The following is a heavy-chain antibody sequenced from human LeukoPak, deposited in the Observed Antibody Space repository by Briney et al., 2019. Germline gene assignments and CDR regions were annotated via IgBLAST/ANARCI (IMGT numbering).Heavy chain of an antibody. Sequence: GRSLRLSCAASGFTFSSCGMHWVRQAPGKGLEWVAVISYDGSNKYYADSVKGRFTISRDNSKNTLYLQMNSLRAEDTAVYYCAKDGGAARYYFDYWGQGTLVTVSS. J-gene: IGHJ4*02. CDR1: GFTFSSCG. CDR2: ISYDGSNK. D-gene: IGHD3-16*01. CDR3: AKDGGAARYYFDY. V-gene: IGHV3-30*18.